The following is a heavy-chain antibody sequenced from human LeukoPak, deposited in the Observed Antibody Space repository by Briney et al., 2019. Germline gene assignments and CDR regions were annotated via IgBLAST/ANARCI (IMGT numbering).Heavy chain of an antibody. D-gene: IGHD1-1*01. CDR2: ISSSSSYI. CDR3: ARLETAETNWFDP. V-gene: IGHV3-21*01. Sequence: GGSLRLSCAASGFTFSSYSMNWVRQAPGKGLEWVSSISSSSSYIYYADSVKGRFTISRDNAKDSLYLQMNSLRAEDTAVYYCARLETAETNWFDPWGQGTLVTVSS. CDR1: GFTFSSYS. J-gene: IGHJ5*02.